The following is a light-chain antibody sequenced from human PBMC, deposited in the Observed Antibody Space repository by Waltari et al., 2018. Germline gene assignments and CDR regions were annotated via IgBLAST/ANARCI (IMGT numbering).Light chain of an antibody. CDR1: SSHVGGYMY. V-gene: IGLV2-14*03. Sequence: QSALTQPASVPGSPGQSISVSCKGTSSHVGGYMYISWYQHHPGKAPKLLIYDVAKRPSGVSDRFSGSKTGNTASLTISGLRAEDEAFYYCSSYSTTSAVVFGGGTKMTVL. CDR2: DVA. CDR3: SSYSTTSAVV. J-gene: IGLJ2*01.